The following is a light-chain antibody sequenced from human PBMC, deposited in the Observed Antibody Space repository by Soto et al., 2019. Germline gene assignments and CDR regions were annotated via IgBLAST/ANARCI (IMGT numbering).Light chain of an antibody. CDR2: DAS. CDR3: QQYNSFSLIT. Sequence: DIQMTQSPSTLSASVGDTVTITCRASQSISRWLAWYQQKPGKAPKILISDASVLESGVPSRFSGTGSGTDFTLTISSLQPDDFATYFCQQYNSFSLITFGQGTRLEIK. J-gene: IGKJ5*01. V-gene: IGKV1-5*01. CDR1: QSISRW.